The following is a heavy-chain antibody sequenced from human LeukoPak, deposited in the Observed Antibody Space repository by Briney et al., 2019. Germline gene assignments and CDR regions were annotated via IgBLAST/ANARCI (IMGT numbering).Heavy chain of an antibody. CDR2: IKHNGGDQ. Sequence: PGGSLRLSCAASGFTFTTHWMSWVRQAPGKGLEWVANIKHNGGDQHYLDSVKGRFTISRDNAKNSLYLQMNSLRAEDTAVYYCTSGAVAGTGDYWGQGTLVTVSS. J-gene: IGHJ4*02. D-gene: IGHD6-19*01. CDR1: GFTFTTHW. V-gene: IGHV3-7*01. CDR3: TSGAVAGTGDY.